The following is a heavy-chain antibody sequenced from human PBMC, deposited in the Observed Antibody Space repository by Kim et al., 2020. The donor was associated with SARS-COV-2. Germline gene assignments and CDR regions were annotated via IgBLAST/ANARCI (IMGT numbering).Heavy chain of an antibody. CDR1: GDSVSSNSAA. V-gene: IGHV6-1*01. J-gene: IGHJ4*02. D-gene: IGHD2-2*01. CDR3: AAEIHIVVVPAAAYYFDY. Sequence: SQTLSLTCAISGDSVSSNSAAWNWIRQSPSRGLEWLGRTYYRSKWYNDYAVSVKSRITINPDTSKNQFSLQLNSVTPEDTAVYYCAAEIHIVVVPAAAYYFDYWGQGTLVTVSS. CDR2: TYYRSKWYN.